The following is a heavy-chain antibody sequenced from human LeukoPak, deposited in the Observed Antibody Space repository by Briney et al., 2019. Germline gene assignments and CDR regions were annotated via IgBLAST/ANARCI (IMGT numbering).Heavy chain of an antibody. V-gene: IGHV3-7*01. CDR2: IKQDGSEK. Sequence: GGSLRLSCAASGFTFRSYWMTWVRQYPGKGLEWVANIKQDGSEKNYVDSVKGRFTISRDNAKNSLYLQMNSLRADDTAVYYCARERGSGSYHPFDPWGQGTLATVSS. CDR1: GFTFRSYW. J-gene: IGHJ5*02. CDR3: ARERGSGSYHPFDP. D-gene: IGHD3-10*01.